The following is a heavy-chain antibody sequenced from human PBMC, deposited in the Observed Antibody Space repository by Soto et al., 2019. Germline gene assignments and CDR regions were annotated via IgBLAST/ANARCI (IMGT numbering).Heavy chain of an antibody. CDR2: ISSSSSYI. CDR1: GFTFSSYS. D-gene: IGHD3-9*01. V-gene: IGHV3-21*01. Sequence: PGGSLRLSCAASGFTFSSYSMNWVRQAPGKGLEWVSSISSSSSYIYYADSVKGRFTISRDNAKNSLYLQMNSLRAEDTAVYYCARVLRYFDWLLVMDYWGQGTLVTVSS. J-gene: IGHJ4*02. CDR3: ARVLRYFDWLLVMDY.